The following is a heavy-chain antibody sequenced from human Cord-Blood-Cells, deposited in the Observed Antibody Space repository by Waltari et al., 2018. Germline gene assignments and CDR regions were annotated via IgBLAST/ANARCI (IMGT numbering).Heavy chain of an antibody. Sequence: QLQLQESGPGLVKPSETLSLTCTVPGGSISSSTYYWGWIRQPPGTGLEWIGISYYSGGTYYNPPRKSRVPRSVATAKNQFFLKLSSVTAADTALYYCAIAAAGDYWGQGTLVTVSS. V-gene: IGHV4-39*01. CDR3: AIAAAGDY. CDR1: GGSISSSTYY. CDR2: SYYSGGT. J-gene: IGHJ4*02. D-gene: IGHD6-13*01.